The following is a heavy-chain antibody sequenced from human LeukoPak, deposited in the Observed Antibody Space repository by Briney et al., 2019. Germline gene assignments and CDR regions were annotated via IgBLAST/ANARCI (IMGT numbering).Heavy chain of an antibody. CDR2: IYYSGST. CDR3: ARHVKDIVVVPAAYYFDY. V-gene: IGHV4-59*08. J-gene: IGHJ4*02. Sequence: PSETLSLTCTVSGGSISSYYWSGIRQPPGKGLEWIGYIYYSGSTNYNPSLKSRVTISVDTSKNQFSLKLSSVTAADTAVYYCARHVKDIVVVPAAYYFDYWGQGTLVTVSS. D-gene: IGHD2-2*01. CDR1: GGSISSYY.